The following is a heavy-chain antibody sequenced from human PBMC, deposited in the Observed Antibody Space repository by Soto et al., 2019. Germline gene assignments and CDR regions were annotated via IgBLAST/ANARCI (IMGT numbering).Heavy chain of an antibody. CDR3: ARDKITGLFDY. CDR2: INHSGST. D-gene: IGHD2-8*02. J-gene: IGHJ4*02. V-gene: IGHV4-34*01. CDR1: GGSFSGYY. Sequence: QVQLQQWGAGLLKPSETLSLTCAVYGGSFSGYYWTWIRQPPGTGLEWIGEINHSGSTNYNPSLKSRVTTSVDTSKNQFSLKLTSVTAADTAVNYCARDKITGLFDYWGQGTLVTVSS.